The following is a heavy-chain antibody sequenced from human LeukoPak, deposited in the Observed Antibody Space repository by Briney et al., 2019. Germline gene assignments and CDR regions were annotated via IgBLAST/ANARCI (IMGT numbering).Heavy chain of an antibody. CDR2: ISSSGSTI. V-gene: IGHV3-48*03. CDR1: GLTFSSYE. D-gene: IGHD3-10*01. Sequence: GGSLRLSCAASGLTFSSYEMNWVRQAPGKGLEWVSYISSSGSTIYYADSVKGRFTISRDNAKNSLYLQMNSLRAEDTAVYYCARGKWFGGKSAFDIWGQGTMVTVSS. CDR3: ARGKWFGGKSAFDI. J-gene: IGHJ3*02.